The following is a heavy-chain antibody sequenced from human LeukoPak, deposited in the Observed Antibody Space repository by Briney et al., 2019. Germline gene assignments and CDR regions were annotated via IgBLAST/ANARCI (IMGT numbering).Heavy chain of an antibody. CDR3: ARHRYYYRSGSYYGAPYYMDV. CDR1: GFTFSSYSMN. V-gene: IGHV4-39*01. D-gene: IGHD3-10*01. CDR2: IYYSGST. J-gene: IGHJ6*03. Sequence: PGGSLRLSCAASGFTFSSYSMNWVRQAPGKGLEWIGSIYYSGSTYYNPSLKGRVTISVDTSKNQFSLKLSSVTAADTAVYYCARHRYYYRSGSYYGAPYYMDVWGKGTTVTISS.